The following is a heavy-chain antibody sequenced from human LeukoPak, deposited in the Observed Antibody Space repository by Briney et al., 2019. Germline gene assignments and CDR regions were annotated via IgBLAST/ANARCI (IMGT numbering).Heavy chain of an antibody. CDR3: ARARRDDGYNLFDY. CDR2: TNHSGST. J-gene: IGHJ4*02. CDR1: GGSFSGYY. Sequence: SETLSLTCAVYGGSFSGYYWSWIRQPPGKGLEWIGETNHSGSTNYNPSLKSRVTISVDTSKNQFSLKLSSVTAADTAVYYCARARRDDGYNLFDYWGQGTLVTVSS. V-gene: IGHV4-34*01. D-gene: IGHD5-24*01.